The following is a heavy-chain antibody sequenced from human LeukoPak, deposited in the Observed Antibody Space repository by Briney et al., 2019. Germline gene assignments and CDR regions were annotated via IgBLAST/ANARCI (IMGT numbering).Heavy chain of an antibody. Sequence: GGSLRLSCAASEFIFSSYGMSWVRRAPGKGLEWVSAISASGGGTYYADSVKGRFTISRDNSRNTLYLQMNSLRAEDTAIYYCAKEVTPGALLYGPFDYWGQGTLVTVSS. CDR1: EFIFSSYG. CDR2: ISASGGGT. V-gene: IGHV3-23*01. D-gene: IGHD4-23*01. J-gene: IGHJ4*02. CDR3: AKEVTPGALLYGPFDY.